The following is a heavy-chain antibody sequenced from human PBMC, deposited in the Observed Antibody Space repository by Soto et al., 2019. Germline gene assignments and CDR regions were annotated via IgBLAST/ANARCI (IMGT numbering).Heavy chain of an antibody. CDR3: AKDMGMHWVVGATGGAFDI. D-gene: IGHD1-26*01. J-gene: IGHJ3*02. CDR2: ISWDGGST. CDR1: GFTFSSYG. Sequence: PGGSLRLSCAASGFTFSSYGMHWVRQAPGKGLEWVSLISWDGGSTYYADSVKGRFTISRDNSKNSLYLQMNSLRTEDTALYYCAKDMGMHWVVGATGGAFDIWGQGTMVTVSS. V-gene: IGHV3-43*01.